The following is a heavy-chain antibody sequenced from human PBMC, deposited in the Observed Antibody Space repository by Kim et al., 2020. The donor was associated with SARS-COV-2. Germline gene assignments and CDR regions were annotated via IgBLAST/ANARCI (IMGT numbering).Heavy chain of an antibody. CDR3: ARDILPPQYYYGSGEGWFDP. J-gene: IGHJ5*02. CDR1: GGSISSGGYY. CDR2: IYYSGST. Sequence: SETLSLTCTVSGGSISSGGYYWSWIRQHPGKGLEWIGYIYYSGSTYYNPSLKSRVTISVDTSKNQFSLKLSSVTAADTAVYYCARDILPPQYYYGSGEGWFDPWGQGTLVTVSS. D-gene: IGHD3-10*01. V-gene: IGHV4-31*03.